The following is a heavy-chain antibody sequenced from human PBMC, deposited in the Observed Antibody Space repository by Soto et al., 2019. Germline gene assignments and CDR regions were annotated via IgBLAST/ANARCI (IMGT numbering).Heavy chain of an antibody. D-gene: IGHD2-21*01. CDR3: ARKPYSHDYGMDV. J-gene: IGHJ6*02. V-gene: IGHV1-18*01. CDR2: IIPYNDNI. Sequence: QVQLVQSGVEVKKPGASVKVSCKASGYIFSDYAINWVRLAPGQGLEWMGWIIPYNDNIKYAEKFQGRVTWTTDTSTNTVYMELTSLTPDDTGVYFWARKPYSHDYGMDVWVQGTSVTVSS. CDR1: GYIFSDYA.